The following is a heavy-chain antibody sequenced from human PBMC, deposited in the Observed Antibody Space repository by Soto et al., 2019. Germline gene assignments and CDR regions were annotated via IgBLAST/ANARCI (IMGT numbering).Heavy chain of an antibody. CDR3: ARESGGATATLAHYYFYMDV. CDR1: GDTFTGYN. CDR2: INPNRGVT. Sequence: QVQLVQSGAEVKKPGASVTVSCRASGDTFTGYNMPWVRQAPGQGLEWMGSINPNRGVTKYAQKFQGSVTMTRDTSSRTVYMQLSRLRSDDTAVYYCARESGGATATLAHYYFYMDVWGTGTTVTVPS. V-gene: IGHV1-2*04. D-gene: IGHD5-12*01. J-gene: IGHJ6*03.